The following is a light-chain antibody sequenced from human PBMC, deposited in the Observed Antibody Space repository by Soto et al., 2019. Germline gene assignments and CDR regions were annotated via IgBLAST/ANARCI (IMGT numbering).Light chain of an antibody. V-gene: IGLV2-8*01. J-gene: IGLJ1*01. CDR3: SSFAGTNSFV. CDR1: TSDIGAYNY. Sequence: QSALTQPPSASGSPGQSVTISCTGTTSDIGAYNYVSWYQQRPGKAPKLIIYGVTRRPPGVPDRIFGSKSYTTASLTVSGLQAEDEADYYCSSFAGTNSFVFGTGTKVTVL. CDR2: GVT.